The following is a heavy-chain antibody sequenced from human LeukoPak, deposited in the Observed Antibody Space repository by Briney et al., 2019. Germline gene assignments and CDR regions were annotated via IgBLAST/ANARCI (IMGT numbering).Heavy chain of an antibody. CDR2: ISYDGSNK. V-gene: IGHV3-30-3*01. D-gene: IGHD4-17*01. J-gene: IGHJ6*02. CDR1: GFTFSSYA. Sequence: PGGSLRLSCAASGFTFSSYAMHWVRQAPGKGLEWVAVISYDGSNKYYADSVKGRFTISRDNSKNTLYLQMNSLRAEDTAVYYCAKDYDYGEIYYYYSGMDVWGQGTTVTVSS. CDR3: AKDYDYGEIYYYYSGMDV.